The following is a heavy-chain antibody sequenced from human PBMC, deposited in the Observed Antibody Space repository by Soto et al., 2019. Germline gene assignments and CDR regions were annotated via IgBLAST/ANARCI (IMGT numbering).Heavy chain of an antibody. CDR3: AKDYDFWSGYRSHFDY. CDR1: GFTFSSYA. V-gene: IGHV3-23*01. Sequence: GRLRLSCTASGFTFSSYARSWVRQAAGKGLEWVSAISGSGGSTYYADSVKGRFTISRDNSKNTLYLQMNSLRAEDTAVYYCAKDYDFWSGYRSHFDYWGQGTLVTVYS. J-gene: IGHJ4*02. CDR2: ISGSGGST. D-gene: IGHD3-3*01.